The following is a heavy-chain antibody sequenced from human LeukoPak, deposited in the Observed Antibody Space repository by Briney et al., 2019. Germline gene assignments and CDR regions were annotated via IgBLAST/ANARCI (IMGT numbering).Heavy chain of an antibody. J-gene: IGHJ6*03. D-gene: IGHD6-13*01. CDR1: GGSISSSSYY. CDR2: IYYSGST. Sequence: SETLSLTCTVSGGSISSSSYYWGWIRQPPGKGLEWIGSIYYSGSTYYNPSPKSRVTISVDTSKNQFSLKLSSVTAADTAVYYCASLVSAAAWYAAHYNYYYYMDVWGKGTTVTVSS. V-gene: IGHV4-39*01. CDR3: ASLVSAAAWYAAHYNYYYYMDV.